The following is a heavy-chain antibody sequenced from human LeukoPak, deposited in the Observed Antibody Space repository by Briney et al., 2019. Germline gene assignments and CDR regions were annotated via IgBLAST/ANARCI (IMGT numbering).Heavy chain of an antibody. D-gene: IGHD2-21*02. CDR3: ARQRGLVTAPSWWYFDL. CDR1: GFTFSSYG. J-gene: IGHJ2*01. Sequence: GGSLRLSCAVSGFTFSSYGMHWVRQAPGKGLEWVAVIWYDGSKKYYADSVKGRFTISRDNSKSTLYLQMNRLRAEDTAVYYCARQRGLVTAPSWWYFDLWGRGTLVTVSS. CDR2: IWYDGSKK. V-gene: IGHV3-33*01.